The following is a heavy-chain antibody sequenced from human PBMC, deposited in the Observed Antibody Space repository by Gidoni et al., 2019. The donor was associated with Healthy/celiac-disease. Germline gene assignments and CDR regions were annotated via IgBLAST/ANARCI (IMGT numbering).Heavy chain of an antibody. CDR2: ISSSSSTI. CDR1: GFTFSSYS. CDR3: ARDEKSQVGPYYYYGMDV. D-gene: IGHD3-16*01. Sequence: EVQLVESGGGLVQPGGSLRLSCAASGFTFSSYSMNWVRQAPGKGLEWVSYISSSSSTIYYADSVKGRFTISRDNAKNSLYLQMNSLRAEDTAVYYCARDEKSQVGPYYYYGMDVWGQGTTVTVSS. J-gene: IGHJ6*02. V-gene: IGHV3-48*01.